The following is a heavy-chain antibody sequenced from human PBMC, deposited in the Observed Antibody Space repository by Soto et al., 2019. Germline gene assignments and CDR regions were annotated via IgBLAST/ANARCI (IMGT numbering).Heavy chain of an antibody. J-gene: IGHJ4*02. Sequence: GGSLRLSCAASGFTFDDYAMHWVRQAPGKGLEWVSGISWNSGSIGYADSVKGRFTISRDNAKNSLYQQMNSLRAEDTALYYCAKLRERRLRGFWSGYYTGFDYWGQGTLVTVSS. CDR2: ISWNSGSI. D-gene: IGHD3-3*01. CDR3: AKLRERRLRGFWSGYYTGFDY. CDR1: GFTFDDYA. V-gene: IGHV3-9*01.